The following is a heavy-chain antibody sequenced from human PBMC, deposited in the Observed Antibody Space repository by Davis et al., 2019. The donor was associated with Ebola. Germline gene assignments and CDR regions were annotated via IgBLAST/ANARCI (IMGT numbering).Heavy chain of an antibody. V-gene: IGHV3-33*06. CDR2: IWYDGSNK. CDR1: GFTFSSYG. Sequence: PGGSLRLSCAASGFTFSSYGMHWVRQAPGKGLEWVAVIWYDGSNKYYADSVKGRFTISRDNSKNTLYLQMNSLRAEDTAVYYCAKDGPRWGSSSCVDVWGQGTTVTVSS. CDR3: AKDGPRWGSSSCVDV. D-gene: IGHD6-13*01. J-gene: IGHJ6*02.